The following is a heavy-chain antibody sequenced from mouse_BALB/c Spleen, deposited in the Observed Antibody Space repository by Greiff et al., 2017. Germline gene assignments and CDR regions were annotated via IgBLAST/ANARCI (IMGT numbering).Heavy chain of an antibody. J-gene: IGHJ2*01. CDR1: GYTFTSYW. Sequence: QVQLQQSGAELAKPGASVKMSCKASGYTFTSYWMHWVKQRPGQGLEWIGYINPSTGYTEYNQKFKDKATLTADKSSSTAYMQLSSLTSEDSAVYYCARGNWDGLDYWGQGTTLTVSS. D-gene: IGHD4-1*01. CDR2: INPSTGYT. V-gene: IGHV1-7*01. CDR3: ARGNWDGLDY.